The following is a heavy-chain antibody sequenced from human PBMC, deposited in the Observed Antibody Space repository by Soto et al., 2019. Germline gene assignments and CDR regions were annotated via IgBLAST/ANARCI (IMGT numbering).Heavy chain of an antibody. Sequence: QMLLVQSGPEVKKPGTSVKISCRASGFNFTNSAVQWVRQARGQRLEWMGWIVVGSGDASYSQKFQDRVIITRDVSTATAFLEVTGLSSEDAAVFYCAAFTNARYYYYYYGLDVWGQGTTVTVSS. CDR2: IVVGSGDA. D-gene: IGHD1-1*01. V-gene: IGHV1-58*01. J-gene: IGHJ6*02. CDR1: GFNFTNSA. CDR3: AAFTNARYYYYYYGLDV.